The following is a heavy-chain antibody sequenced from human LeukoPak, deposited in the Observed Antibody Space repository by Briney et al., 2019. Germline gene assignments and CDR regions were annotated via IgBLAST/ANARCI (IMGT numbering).Heavy chain of an antibody. CDR1: GITFGNNW. CDR3: ARDVPHNWFDT. Sequence: GGSLRLSCAAYGITFGNNWMHWVRQGPGKGLVWISRINSDGGGAIYADSVKGRFTVSRDNAKNTLYLQMNSLRAEDTAVYYCARDVPHNWFDTWGQGTLVTVSS. J-gene: IGHJ5*02. V-gene: IGHV3-74*01. CDR2: INSDGGGA.